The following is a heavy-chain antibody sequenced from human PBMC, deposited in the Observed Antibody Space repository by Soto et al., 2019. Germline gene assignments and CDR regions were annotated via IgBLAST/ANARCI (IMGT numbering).Heavy chain of an antibody. J-gene: IGHJ6*02. Sequence: EVQVLESGGGLVQPGGSLRLSCAASGFTFSSYAMSWVRQAPGKGLEWVSAISGSGGSTYHADSVRGRFTISRDNSKNTLYLQMNSPRAEDTAVYYCAKDPSYGSGSYYYYYYGMDVWGQGTTVTVSS. CDR3: AKDPSYGSGSYYYYYYGMDV. CDR1: GFTFSSYA. CDR2: ISGSGGST. V-gene: IGHV3-23*01. D-gene: IGHD3-10*01.